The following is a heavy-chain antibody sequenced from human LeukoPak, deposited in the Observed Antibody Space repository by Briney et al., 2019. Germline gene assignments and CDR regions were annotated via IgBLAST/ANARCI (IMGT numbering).Heavy chain of an antibody. Sequence: SVKVSCKASGGTFSSYAISWVRQAPGQGLEWMGGIIPIFGTANYAQKFQGRVTITADKSTSTAYMELSSLRSDDTAVYYCARVGWFGEPAFDYWGQGTLVTVSS. CDR2: IIPIFGTA. V-gene: IGHV1-69*06. J-gene: IGHJ4*02. CDR1: GGTFSSYA. CDR3: ARVGWFGEPAFDY. D-gene: IGHD3-10*01.